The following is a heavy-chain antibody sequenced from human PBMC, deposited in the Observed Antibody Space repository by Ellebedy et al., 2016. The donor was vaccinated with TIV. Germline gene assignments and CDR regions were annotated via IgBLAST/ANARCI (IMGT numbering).Heavy chain of an antibody. V-gene: IGHV3-30*03. J-gene: IGHJ4*02. D-gene: IGHD3-10*01. CDR3: ARDGVGELQDFDK. CDR1: GFTFSSFG. Sequence: GGSLRLXXAASGFTFSSFGMYWLRQAPGKGLEWVAVISYDESHQYYADSVKGRFTISRDNAKNSLYLQMNSLTVEDTAVYFCARDGVGELQDFDKWGQGTLVTVSA. CDR2: ISYDESHQ.